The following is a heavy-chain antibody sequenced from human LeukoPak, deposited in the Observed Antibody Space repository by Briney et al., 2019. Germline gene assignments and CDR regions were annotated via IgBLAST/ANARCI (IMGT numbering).Heavy chain of an antibody. CDR2: INHRGST. CDR3: ARAGDSSGYADY. Sequence: SETLSLTCAVYGGSFRGYYCSWIRQPPGKGLEWIGEINHRGSTNYNPSLKSRVTISVDTSKNQFSLNLSSVTAADTAVYYCARAGDSSGYADYWGQGTLVTVSS. J-gene: IGHJ4*02. V-gene: IGHV4-34*01. CDR1: GGSFRGYY. D-gene: IGHD3-22*01.